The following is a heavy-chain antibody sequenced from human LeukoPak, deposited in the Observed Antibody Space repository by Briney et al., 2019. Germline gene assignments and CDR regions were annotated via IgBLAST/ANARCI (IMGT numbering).Heavy chain of an antibody. CDR2: ISWNSGSI. CDR1: GFTFDDYA. Sequence: GGSLRLSCAASGFTFDDYAMHWVRQAPGKGLEWVSGISWNSGSIGYADSVKGRFTISRDNAKNSLYLQMNSLRAEDTALYYCAKDTLMYYDSSGSLDYWGQGTLVTVPS. V-gene: IGHV3-9*01. CDR3: AKDTLMYYDSSGSLDY. D-gene: IGHD3-22*01. J-gene: IGHJ4*02.